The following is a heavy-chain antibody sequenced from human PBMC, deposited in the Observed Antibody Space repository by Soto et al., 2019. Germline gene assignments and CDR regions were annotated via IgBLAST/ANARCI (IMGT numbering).Heavy chain of an antibody. CDR3: GRCHGVAAGTTDFDY. V-gene: IGHV1-8*01. Sequence: QVQLLQSGAEVKKPGASVKVSCKASGYTFTSYDINWVRQATGQGLEGMGWMNPNSGNTGYAQKFQGRVTITRNTSISTAYMEVSSLRSEDTAVYYCGRCHGVAAGTTDFDYWGQGTLVTVSP. D-gene: IGHD6-13*01. CDR1: GYTFTSYD. J-gene: IGHJ4*02. CDR2: MNPNSGNT.